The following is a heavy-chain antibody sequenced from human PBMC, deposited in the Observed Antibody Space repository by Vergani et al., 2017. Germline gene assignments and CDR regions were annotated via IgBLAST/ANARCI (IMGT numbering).Heavy chain of an antibody. V-gene: IGHV3-21*01. CDR3: ARDGDSSGWSFDY. J-gene: IGHJ4*02. D-gene: IGHD6-19*01. Sequence: EVQLVESGGGLVKPGGSLRLSCAASGFTFSSYSMNWVRQAPGKGLEWVSSISSSSSYIYYADSVKGRFIISRDNAKNSLYLQMNSLRAEDTAVYYCARDGDSSGWSFDYWGQGTLVTVSS. CDR2: ISSSSSYI. CDR1: GFTFSSYS.